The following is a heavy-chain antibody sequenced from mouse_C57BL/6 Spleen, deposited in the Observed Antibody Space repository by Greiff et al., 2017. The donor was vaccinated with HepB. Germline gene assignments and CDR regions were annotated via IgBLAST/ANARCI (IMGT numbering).Heavy chain of an antibody. Sequence: EVKLVESGGDLVKPGGSLKLSCAASGFTFSSYGMSWVRQTPDKRLEWVATISSGGSYTYYPDSVKGRFTISRDDAKNTLYLQMSSLKSEDTALYYCAREGEYERAWFADWGEGTRVAVSA. V-gene: IGHV5-6*01. CDR1: GFTFSSYG. D-gene: IGHD2-14*01. CDR2: ISSGGSYT. J-gene: IGHJ3*01. CDR3: AREGEYERAWFAD.